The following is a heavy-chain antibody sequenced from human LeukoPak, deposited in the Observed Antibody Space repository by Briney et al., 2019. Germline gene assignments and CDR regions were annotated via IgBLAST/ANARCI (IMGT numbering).Heavy chain of an antibody. Sequence: GGSLRLSCAASGFTFRSYAMHWVRQAPGKGLEWVALMSFDESSKDYADSVKGRFSISRDSSKNILYLQMNSLRAEDTAVYYCAKDRCSNGVGCYYYYMDVWGKGTTVTISS. CDR3: AKDRCSNGVGCYYYYMDV. D-gene: IGHD2-8*01. J-gene: IGHJ6*03. CDR2: MSFDESSK. V-gene: IGHV3-30*04. CDR1: GFTFRSYA.